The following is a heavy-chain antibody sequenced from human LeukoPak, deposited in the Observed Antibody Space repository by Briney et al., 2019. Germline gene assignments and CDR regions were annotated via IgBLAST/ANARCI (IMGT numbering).Heavy chain of an antibody. CDR2: ISGSGGST. CDR3: AKASIVTMVRGPVFQH. Sequence: GGSLRLSCAASGFTFSSYAMSWVRQAPGKGLEWVSAISGSGGSTYYADSVKGRFTISRDNSKNTLYLQMNSLRAEDTAVYYCAKASIVTMVRGPVFQHWGQGTLVTVSS. J-gene: IGHJ1*01. V-gene: IGHV3-23*01. D-gene: IGHD3-10*01. CDR1: GFTFSSYA.